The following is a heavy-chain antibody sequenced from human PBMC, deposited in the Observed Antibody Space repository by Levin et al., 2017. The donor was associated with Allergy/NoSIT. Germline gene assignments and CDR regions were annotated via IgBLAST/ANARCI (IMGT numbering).Heavy chain of an antibody. D-gene: IGHD1-26*01. CDR2: IYHSGST. J-gene: IGHJ4*02. Sequence: SQTLSLTCAVSGYSISSGYYWGWIRQPPGKGLEWIGSIYHSGSTYYNPSLKSRVTISVDTSKNQFSLKLSSVTAADTAVYYCARDSGSYRGPEDYWGQGTLVTVSS. CDR1: GYSISSGYY. CDR3: ARDSGSYRGPEDY. V-gene: IGHV4-38-2*02.